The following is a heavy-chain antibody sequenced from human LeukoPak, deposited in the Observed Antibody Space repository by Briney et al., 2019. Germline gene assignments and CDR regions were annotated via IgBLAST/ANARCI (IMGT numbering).Heavy chain of an antibody. CDR1: VFTFSTYA. D-gene: IGHD6-13*01. Sequence: PGGSLRLSCAASVFTFSTYAMSWVRQAPGMGLEWVSGISASGAGTYYADSVRGRFTISRDNSKNTLYLQMHSLRAEDTAVYYCSILYSSNYWGQGTLVTVSS. CDR3: SILYSSNY. V-gene: IGHV3-23*01. J-gene: IGHJ4*02. CDR2: ISASGAGT.